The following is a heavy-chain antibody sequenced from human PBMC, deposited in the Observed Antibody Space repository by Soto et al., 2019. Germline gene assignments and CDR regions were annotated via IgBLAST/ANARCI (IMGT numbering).Heavy chain of an antibody. CDR1: GDTFRNYA. Sequence: QVQLVQSGAEVQKPGSSVKVSCKASGDTFRNYAFTWVRQAPGQGLEWMGTIIPLFSTRYAQKFQGRVTMTADESTSTVYMDLSSLKSDDTAVCYCARDPGIAVVGRGTSFEHWGQGTLVTVSS. CDR2: IIPLFST. J-gene: IGHJ4*02. CDR3: ARDPGIAVVGRGTSFEH. V-gene: IGHV1-69*18. D-gene: IGHD6-19*01.